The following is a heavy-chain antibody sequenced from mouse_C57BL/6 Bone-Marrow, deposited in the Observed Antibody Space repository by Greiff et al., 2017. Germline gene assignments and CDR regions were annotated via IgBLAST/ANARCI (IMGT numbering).Heavy chain of an antibody. J-gene: IGHJ4*01. Sequence: VQRVESGPGLVAPSQSLSITCTVSGFSLTSYGVHWVRQPPGKGLEWLGVIWAGGSTNYNSALMSRLSISKDNSKSQVFLKMNSLQTDDTAMYYCARGRGNHYAMDYWGQGTSVTVSS. V-gene: IGHV2-9*02. CDR2: IWAGGST. CDR3: ARGRGNHYAMDY. D-gene: IGHD2-1*01. CDR1: GFSLTSYG.